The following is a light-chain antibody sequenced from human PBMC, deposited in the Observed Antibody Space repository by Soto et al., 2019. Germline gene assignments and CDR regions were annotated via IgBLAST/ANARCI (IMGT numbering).Light chain of an antibody. Sequence: QSVLTQPPSVSGAPGQRVTISCTGSSSNIGANYDVHWYQQRPGSAPKLLIFANNNRPSGVPDRFSGSKSGTSASLSISGLQAEDEADYYCSSYTSSSTLVFGTGTKLTVL. CDR2: ANN. CDR1: SSNIGANYD. J-gene: IGLJ1*01. V-gene: IGLV1-40*01. CDR3: SSYTSSSTLV.